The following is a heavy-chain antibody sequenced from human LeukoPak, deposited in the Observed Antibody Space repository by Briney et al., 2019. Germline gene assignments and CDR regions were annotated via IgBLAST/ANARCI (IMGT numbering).Heavy chain of an antibody. CDR1: GGTFSSYT. Sequence: SVKVSCKASGGTFSSYTISWVRQAPGQGLEWMGRIIPILGIANYAQKFQGRVTITADKSTSTAYMELSSLRSEDTAVYYCAREATATTNYYYGMDVWGQGTTVTVSS. V-gene: IGHV1-69*04. J-gene: IGHJ6*02. D-gene: IGHD4-17*01. CDR3: AREATATTNYYYGMDV. CDR2: IIPILGIA.